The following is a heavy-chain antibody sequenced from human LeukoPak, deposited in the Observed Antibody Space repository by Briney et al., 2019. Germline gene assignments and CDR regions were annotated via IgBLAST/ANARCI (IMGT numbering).Heavy chain of an antibody. D-gene: IGHD6-13*01. Sequence: SETLSLTCTVSGGSISSSSYYWGWIRQPPGKGLEWIGSIYYSGSTYYNPSLKSRVTISVDTSKNQFSLKLRSVTAADTAVYYCARLSSWYSSFDYWGQGTLVTVSS. V-gene: IGHV4-39*01. CDR2: IYYSGST. CDR3: ARLSSWYSSFDY. J-gene: IGHJ4*02. CDR1: GGSISSSSYY.